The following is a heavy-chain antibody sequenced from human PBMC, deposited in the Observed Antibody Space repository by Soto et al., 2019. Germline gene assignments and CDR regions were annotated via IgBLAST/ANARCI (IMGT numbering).Heavy chain of an antibody. CDR1: GGTFSTYS. V-gene: IGHV1-69*01. D-gene: IGHD1-20*01. CDR2: SPPIFGTS. CDR3: AIGGRYPESHYYCGIDV. J-gene: IGHJ6*02. Sequence: QVQLVQSGAEVKKPGSSVKVSCQASGGTFSTYSISSVRQAPGQGLEWMGGSPPIFGTSKYAQNFQVRVTIPADDYTSSAYMRLSSLRSDATVVYYCAIGGRYPESHYYCGIDVWGQGTTVTVAS.